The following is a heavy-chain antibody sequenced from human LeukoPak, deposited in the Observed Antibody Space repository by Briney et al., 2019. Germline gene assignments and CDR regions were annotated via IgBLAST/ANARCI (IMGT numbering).Heavy chain of an antibody. CDR3: VVTAIQYDAFDI. V-gene: IGHV4-4*02. CDR1: GGSISSSNW. CDR2: IYHSGST. D-gene: IGHD2-21*02. Sequence: SETLSLTCAVSGGSISSSNWWSWVRQPPGKGLEWLGEIYHSGSTNYNPSLKSRVTISVDKSKNQFSLKLSSVTAADTAVYYCVVTAIQYDAFDIWGQGTMVTVSS. J-gene: IGHJ3*02.